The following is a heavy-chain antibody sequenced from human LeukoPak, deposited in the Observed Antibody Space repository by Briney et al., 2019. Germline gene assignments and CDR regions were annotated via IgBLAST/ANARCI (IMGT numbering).Heavy chain of an antibody. CDR1: GGSISSGDYY. CDR2: IYYSGST. J-gene: IGHJ3*02. V-gene: IGHV4-30-4*01. CDR3: ARASPRISSDAFDI. D-gene: IGHD2-15*01. Sequence: PSQTLSLTCTVSGGSISSGDYYWSWIRQPPGKGLEWIGYIYYSGSTYYNPSLMSRVTISVDTSKNQFSLKLSSVTAADTAVYYCARASPRISSDAFDIWGQGTMVTVSS.